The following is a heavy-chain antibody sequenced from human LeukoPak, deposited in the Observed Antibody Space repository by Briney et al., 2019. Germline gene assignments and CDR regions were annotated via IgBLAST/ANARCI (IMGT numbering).Heavy chain of an antibody. Sequence: PGGSLRLSCAASGFTFSDYYMSSIRQAPGKGLEWVSYISSSGSTIYYAASVKGRFTISRDNAKNSLYLQMNGLRAEDTAVYYCARDGGRSSSSHFDYWGQGTLVTVSS. CDR3: ARDGGRSSSSHFDY. V-gene: IGHV3-11*01. J-gene: IGHJ4*02. CDR2: ISSSGSTI. CDR1: GFTFSDYY. D-gene: IGHD6-6*01.